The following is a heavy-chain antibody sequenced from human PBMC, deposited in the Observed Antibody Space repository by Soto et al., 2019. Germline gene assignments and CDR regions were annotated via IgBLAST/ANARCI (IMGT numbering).Heavy chain of an antibody. V-gene: IGHV3-21*01. D-gene: IGHD2-15*01. CDR2: IRGFSPYT. Sequence: PGGSLRLSCVASGFTFRTYTMNWVRQAPGKGLEWVSGIRGFSPYTFYAESVKGRFTISRDNAKNSLYLQMNSLGVKDTAVYYCARDRGYDAHDYYYNAMDVWGQGTTVTVSS. CDR1: GFTFRTYT. CDR3: ARDRGYDAHDYYYNAMDV. J-gene: IGHJ6*02.